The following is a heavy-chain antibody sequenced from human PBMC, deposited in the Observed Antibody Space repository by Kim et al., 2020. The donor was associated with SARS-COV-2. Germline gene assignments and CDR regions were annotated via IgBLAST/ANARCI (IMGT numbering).Heavy chain of an antibody. V-gene: IGHV1-69*13. J-gene: IGHJ6*02. Sequence: SVKVSCKASGGTFSSYAISWVRQAPGQGLEWMGGIIPIFGTANYAQKFQGRVTITADESTSTAYMELSSLRSEDTAVYYCARVPTTVTTDYYYGMDVWGQGTTVTVSS. CDR2: IIPIFGTA. CDR1: GGTFSSYA. CDR3: ARVPTTVTTDYYYGMDV. D-gene: IGHD4-4*01.